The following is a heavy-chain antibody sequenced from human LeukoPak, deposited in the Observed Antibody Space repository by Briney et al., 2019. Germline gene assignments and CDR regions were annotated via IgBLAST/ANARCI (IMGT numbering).Heavy chain of an antibody. J-gene: IGHJ4*02. D-gene: IGHD3-10*01. Sequence: SGTLSLTCTASGGSISSGDYYWSWIRQPPGKGLDWIGNINYSGSTYYNPSLKRRATISVDTSKNQFSLKLRSVTAADTAVYYCARDLRITMVRGKSPREDYWGQGTLVTVSS. CDR1: GGSISSGDYY. CDR3: ARDLRITMVRGKSPREDY. V-gene: IGHV4-30-4*01. CDR2: INYSGST.